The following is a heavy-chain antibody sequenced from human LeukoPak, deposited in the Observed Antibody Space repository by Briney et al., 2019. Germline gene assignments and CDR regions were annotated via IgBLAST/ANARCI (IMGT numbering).Heavy chain of an antibody. CDR1: GFSFSSYS. CDR3: ARDRTLRPTTYFDTFDI. Sequence: GGSLRLSCAASGFSFSSYSMNWVRQAPGKGLEWVSYISSSGGTIHYADSVKGRFTISRDNAKNSLFLQMSSLRAEDTAMYYCARDRTLRPTTYFDTFDIWGQGTMVTVSS. D-gene: IGHD2/OR15-2a*01. CDR2: ISSSGGTI. V-gene: IGHV3-48*04. J-gene: IGHJ3*02.